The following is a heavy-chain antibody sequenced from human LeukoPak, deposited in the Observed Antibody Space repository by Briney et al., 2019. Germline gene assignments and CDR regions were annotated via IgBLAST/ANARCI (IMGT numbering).Heavy chain of an antibody. V-gene: IGHV1-69*13. Sequence: SVKVSCKASGYTFTSYGISWVRQAPGQGLEWMGGIIPIFGTANYAQKFQGRVTITADESTSTAYMELSSLRSEDTAVYYCAITPDYYDSSGYYKPSYWGQGTLVTVSS. D-gene: IGHD3-22*01. CDR3: AITPDYYDSSGYYKPSY. J-gene: IGHJ4*02. CDR2: IIPIFGTA. CDR1: GYTFTSYG.